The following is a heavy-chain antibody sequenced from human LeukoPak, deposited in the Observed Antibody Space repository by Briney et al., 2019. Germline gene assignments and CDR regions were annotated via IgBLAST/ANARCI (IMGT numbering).Heavy chain of an antibody. Sequence: GGSLRLSCAASGFAFSRYGMHWVRQAPGKGLEWVAFIRYDESDKKYKDSVKGRFSVSKDNSKNTVSLQMNSLRFEDTAVYYCATYFYASGNYYSYIYYWGQGALVTVSS. J-gene: IGHJ4*02. D-gene: IGHD3-10*01. CDR3: ATYFYASGNYYSYIYY. V-gene: IGHV3-30*02. CDR1: GFAFSRYG. CDR2: IRYDESDK.